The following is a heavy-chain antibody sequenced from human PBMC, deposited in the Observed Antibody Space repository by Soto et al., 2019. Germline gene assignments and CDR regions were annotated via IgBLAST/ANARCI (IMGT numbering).Heavy chain of an antibody. J-gene: IGHJ5*02. D-gene: IGHD2-2*03. CDR3: ARQALGYCSSTSCYFPRGSWFDP. V-gene: IGHV5-51*01. CDR1: GYSFTSYW. CDR2: IYPGDSDT. Sequence: RGESLKISCKGSGYSFTSYWIGWVRQMPGKGLEWMGIIYPGDSDTRYSPSFQGQVTISADKSISTAYLQWSSLKASDTAMYYCARQALGYCSSTSCYFPRGSWFDPWGQGTLVTVSS.